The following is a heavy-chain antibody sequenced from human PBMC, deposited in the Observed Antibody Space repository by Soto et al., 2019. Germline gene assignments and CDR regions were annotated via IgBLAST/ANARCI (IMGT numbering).Heavy chain of an antibody. Sequence: SETLSLTCTDSDGSVSSGNFYWSWIRQPPGKGLEWIGYFYYTGSTNYNPSLKSRVTISVDTSRNQFSLKLSSVTAADTAVYYCARAIHDYDSSGYLSFDNWGQGTLVTVSS. D-gene: IGHD3-22*01. CDR3: ARAIHDYDSSGYLSFDN. J-gene: IGHJ4*02. CDR1: DGSVSSGNFY. V-gene: IGHV4-61*01. CDR2: FYYTGST.